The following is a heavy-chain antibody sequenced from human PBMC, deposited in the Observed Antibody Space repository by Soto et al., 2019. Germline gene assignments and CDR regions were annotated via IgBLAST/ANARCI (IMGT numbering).Heavy chain of an antibody. D-gene: IGHD2-8*01. Sequence: EVQVLESGGGFIHPGGSLRLSCAASGFSFSRFAMNWVRQAPGKGLEWVSSVSGSADSTFYADSVKGRFTISRDNSKSTLYMQITSLRAEDTAVYYCAKTRGAMIYAISVDVMDVWGQGTTVTVSS. J-gene: IGHJ6*02. CDR1: GFSFSRFA. CDR3: AKTRGAMIYAISVDVMDV. CDR2: VSGSADST. V-gene: IGHV3-23*01.